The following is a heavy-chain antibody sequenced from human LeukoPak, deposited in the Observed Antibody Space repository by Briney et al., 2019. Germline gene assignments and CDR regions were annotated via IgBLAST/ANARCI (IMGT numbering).Heavy chain of an antibody. CDR2: IYTSGST. CDR3: ARDKTDYDILTDAGYFDY. D-gene: IGHD3-9*01. CDR1: GGSISSGSYY. V-gene: IGHV4-61*02. J-gene: IGHJ4*02. Sequence: SETLSLTCTVSGGSISSGSYYWSWIRQPPGKGLEWIGRIYTSGSTNYNPSLKSRVTISVDTSKKQSSLQLSSVTAADTAVYYCARDKTDYDILTDAGYFDYWGQGTLVTVSS.